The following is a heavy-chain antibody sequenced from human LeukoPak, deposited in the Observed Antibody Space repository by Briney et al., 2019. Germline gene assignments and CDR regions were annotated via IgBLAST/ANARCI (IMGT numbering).Heavy chain of an antibody. Sequence: SVKVSCKASGGTFSSYAISWVRQAPGQGLEWMGRIIPILGIANYAQKFQGRVTITADKSTSTAYMELSSLRSDDTAAYYCARPLRFAVDAFDIWGQGTMVTVSS. V-gene: IGHV1-69*04. CDR2: IIPILGIA. CDR3: ARPLRFAVDAFDI. CDR1: GGTFSSYA. J-gene: IGHJ3*02. D-gene: IGHD3-10*01.